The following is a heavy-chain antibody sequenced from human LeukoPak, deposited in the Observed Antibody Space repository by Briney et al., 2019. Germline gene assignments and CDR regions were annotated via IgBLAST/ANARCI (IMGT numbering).Heavy chain of an antibody. Sequence: GGSLRLSCAASGFIVSSNYMSWVRQAPGKGLEWVSVIYSGGSTYYADSVKGRFTISRDNSKNTLYLQMNSLRAEDTAVYYCARGRSGSYPGNDAFDIWGQGTMVTVSS. V-gene: IGHV3-66*01. D-gene: IGHD1-26*01. CDR2: IYSGGST. CDR3: ARGRSGSYPGNDAFDI. CDR1: GFIVSSNY. J-gene: IGHJ3*02.